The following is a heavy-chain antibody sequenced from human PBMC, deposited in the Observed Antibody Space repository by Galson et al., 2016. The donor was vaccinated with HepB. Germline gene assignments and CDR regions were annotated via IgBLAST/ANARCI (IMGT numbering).Heavy chain of an antibody. V-gene: IGHV3-9*01. D-gene: IGHD6-19*01. Sequence: SLRLSCAASGFTLDDYAMHWVRQAPGKGLEWVSGISWNSGSVGYADSVKGRFIISRDNAKNPLYLQMNSLRADDTALYYCGKGAGYGSGWVDYWGQGTLVTVSS. CDR3: GKGAGYGSGWVDY. CDR2: ISWNSGSV. CDR1: GFTLDDYA. J-gene: IGHJ4*02.